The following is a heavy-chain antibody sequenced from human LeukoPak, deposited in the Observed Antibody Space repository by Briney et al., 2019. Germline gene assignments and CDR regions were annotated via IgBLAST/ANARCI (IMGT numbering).Heavy chain of an antibody. V-gene: IGHV3-48*03. CDR1: GFTFSNYE. J-gene: IGHJ4*02. CDR3: ARDLAGGASYFDY. CDR2: ISNSGTTI. Sequence: PGGSLRLACAPSGFTFSNYEMNWVRQAPGKGLEWVAHISNSGTTIYYADSVKGRFTISRDNAKNSLYPQMNSLRAEDTAVYYCARDLAGGASYFDYWGQGTLVTVSS. D-gene: IGHD1-26*01.